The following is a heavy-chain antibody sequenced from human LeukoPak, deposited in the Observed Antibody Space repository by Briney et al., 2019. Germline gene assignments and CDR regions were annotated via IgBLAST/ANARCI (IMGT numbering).Heavy chain of an antibody. CDR1: GFTVSSNY. CDR3: ARHPYYYDSSGYYYAYYYMDV. J-gene: IGHJ6*03. V-gene: IGHV3-53*01. CDR2: IYSGGST. D-gene: IGHD3-22*01. Sequence: GGSLRLSCAASGFTVSSNYMSWVRQAPGKGLEWVSVIYSGGSTYYADSVKGRFTISRDNSKNTLYLQMNSLRAEDTAVYYCARHPYYYDSSGYYYAYYYMDVWGKGTTVTISS.